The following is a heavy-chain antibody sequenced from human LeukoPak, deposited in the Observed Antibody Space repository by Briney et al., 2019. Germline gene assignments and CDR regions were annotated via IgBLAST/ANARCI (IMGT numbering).Heavy chain of an antibody. Sequence: GGSLRLSCAASGSTFNTYAMAWVRQAPGKGLEWVSDISGSGDTTYYADSVKGRFTISRDNSKNTLYLQMNSLRAEDTAIYYCAKGPPDSSTWYKRTEGWGQGTLVTVSS. CDR1: GSTFNTYA. V-gene: IGHV3-23*01. D-gene: IGHD6-13*01. CDR2: ISGSGDTT. J-gene: IGHJ4*02. CDR3: AKGPPDSSTWYKRTEG.